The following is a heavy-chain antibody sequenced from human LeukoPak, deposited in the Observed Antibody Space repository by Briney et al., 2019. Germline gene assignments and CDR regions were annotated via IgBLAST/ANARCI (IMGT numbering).Heavy chain of an antibody. V-gene: IGHV5-51*01. D-gene: IGHD3-10*01. CDR1: GYSFNTFW. J-gene: IGHJ4*02. Sequence: EESLKISCEGSGYSFNTFWIGWVRQTPETGLEWMGNIYPSDSETKYRPSFQGQVTFSVDKSINTAYLRLSSLKASDTAMYYCARLIYYGSGRTYFFDSWGQGTLVTVSS. CDR2: IYPSDSET. CDR3: ARLIYYGSGRTYFFDS.